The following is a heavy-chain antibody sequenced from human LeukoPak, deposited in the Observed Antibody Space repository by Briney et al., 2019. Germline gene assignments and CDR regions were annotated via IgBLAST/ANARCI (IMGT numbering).Heavy chain of an antibody. CDR3: ARSPHYYDSSGYYYATFGFDY. V-gene: IGHV1-18*01. J-gene: IGHJ4*02. Sequence: ASVKVSCKASGYTFTSYGISWVRQAPGQGLEWMGWISAYNGNTNYAQKLQGRVTMTTDTSTSTAYMELRSLRSDDTAVYYCARSPHYYDSSGYYYATFGFDYWGQGTLVTVSS. CDR2: ISAYNGNT. CDR1: GYTFTSYG. D-gene: IGHD3-22*01.